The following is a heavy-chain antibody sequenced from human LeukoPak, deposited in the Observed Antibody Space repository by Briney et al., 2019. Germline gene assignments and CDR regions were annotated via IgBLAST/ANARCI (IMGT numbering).Heavy chain of an antibody. CDR3: ARDSGDGYNLFDY. CDR2: INPNSGGT. Sequence: GASVKVSCKASGYTFTGYYMHWVRQAPGQGREWMGWINPNSGGTNYAQKFQGRVTMTRDTSITTAYMELSRLRSDDTAVYCCARDSGDGYNLFDYWGQGTLVTVSS. V-gene: IGHV1-2*02. CDR1: GYTFTGYY. D-gene: IGHD5-24*01. J-gene: IGHJ4*02.